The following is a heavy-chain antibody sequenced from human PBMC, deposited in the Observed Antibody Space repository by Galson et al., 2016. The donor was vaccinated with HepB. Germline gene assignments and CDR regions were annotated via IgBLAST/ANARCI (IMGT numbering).Heavy chain of an antibody. J-gene: IGHJ2*01. CDR1: GLTFSNYA. CDR2: ISGSGGRT. Sequence: SLRLSCAASGLTFSNYAMNWVRQAPGKGLEWVSGISGSGGRTFYADSVKGRFTISRDNSKNTPYLQMNSLRAEDMALYPCAKRRGEEMTIFGVEHTKGNLWYFDLWGRGTLVIVSS. CDR3: AKRRGEEMTIFGVEHTKGNLWYFDL. V-gene: IGHV3-23*01. D-gene: IGHD3-3*01.